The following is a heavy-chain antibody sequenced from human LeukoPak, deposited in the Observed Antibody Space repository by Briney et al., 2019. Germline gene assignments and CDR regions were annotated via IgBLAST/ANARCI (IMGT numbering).Heavy chain of an antibody. V-gene: IGHV3-23*01. Sequence: GGSLRLSCAASGFTFSSYAMGWVRQGPGKGLEWVSAISGSGGSTYYADSVKGRFTISRDNSKNTLYLQVNSLRAEDTAVYYCAKDPSSGRDYWGQGTLVTVSS. J-gene: IGHJ4*02. CDR2: ISGSGGST. CDR3: AKDPSSGRDY. CDR1: GFTFSSYA. D-gene: IGHD3-22*01.